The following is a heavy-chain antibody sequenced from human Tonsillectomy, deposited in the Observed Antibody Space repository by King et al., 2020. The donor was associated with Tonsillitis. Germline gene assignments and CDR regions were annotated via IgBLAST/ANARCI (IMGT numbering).Heavy chain of an antibody. V-gene: IGHV3-11*01. CDR1: GFTFSDYY. Sequence: VQQVESGGGLVKPGGSLRLSCAASGFTFSDYYMSWLRQAPGKGLEWVSYISSSASTIYYADSVKGRFTISRDNAKNSLYLQMNSLRAEDTAVYYCARANWGGGGYSYYYYMDVWGKGTTVTVSS. J-gene: IGHJ6*03. D-gene: IGHD7-27*01. CDR3: ARANWGGGGYSYYYYMDV. CDR2: ISSSASTI.